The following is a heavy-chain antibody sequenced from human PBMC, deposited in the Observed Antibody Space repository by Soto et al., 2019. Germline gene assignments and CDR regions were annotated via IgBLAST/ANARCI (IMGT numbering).Heavy chain of an antibody. Sequence: SETLSLTGAFYMGSLSGYYWSWIRQPPGKGLEWIGEISPSGTTNYSPSLKSRVSISVDTSKNQFSLNLTSLTAADTAVYYCARAPKVSGSAQTRPDFWGQGSLVTVSS. J-gene: IGHJ4*02. CDR1: MGSLSGYY. CDR2: ISPSGTT. CDR3: ARAPKVSGSAQTRPDF. V-gene: IGHV4-34*01. D-gene: IGHD6-6*01.